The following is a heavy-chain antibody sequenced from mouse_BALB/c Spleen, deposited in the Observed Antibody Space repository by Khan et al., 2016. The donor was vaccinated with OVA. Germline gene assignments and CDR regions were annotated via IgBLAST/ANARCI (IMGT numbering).Heavy chain of an antibody. V-gene: IGHV1-26*01. CDR1: GYSFTLYY. D-gene: IGHD2-14*01. CDR3: ARGYDFFAY. CDR2: VNPNTGGS. J-gene: IGHJ3*01. Sequence: VQLQQSGPDLVKPGASVKISCKASGYSFTLYYMTWVKQSHGKSLEWIGRVNPNTGGSDYNQEFKGKAILTVDKSSNTADMELHSLTSEDSAVYYCARGYDFFAYWGQGTLVTVSA.